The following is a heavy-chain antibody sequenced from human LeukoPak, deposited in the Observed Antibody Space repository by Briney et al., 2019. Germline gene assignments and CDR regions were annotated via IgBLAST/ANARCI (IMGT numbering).Heavy chain of an antibody. Sequence: ASVKVSCKASGYTFTGYYMHWVRQAPGQGLEWMEWINPNSGGTNYAQKFQGRVTMTRDTSISTAYMELSRLRSDDTAVYYCAREGITGTTGGYWGQGTLVTVSS. CDR3: AREGITGTTGGY. CDR1: GYTFTGYY. J-gene: IGHJ4*02. D-gene: IGHD1-14*01. V-gene: IGHV1-2*02. CDR2: INPNSGGT.